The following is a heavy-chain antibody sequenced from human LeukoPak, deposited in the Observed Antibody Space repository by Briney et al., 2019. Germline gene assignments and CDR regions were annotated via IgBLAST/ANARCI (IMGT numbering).Heavy chain of an antibody. Sequence: GGSLRLSCAASGFTLSNHWMTWVRQVPGRGPEWVANVNRDGSETFYLDSVKGRFTISKDNAKNSLYLQMNSLRAEDTALYHCARNNGMDVWGQGTTVIVSS. J-gene: IGHJ6*02. CDR1: GFTLSNHW. CDR3: ARNNGMDV. V-gene: IGHV3-7*03. CDR2: VNRDGSET.